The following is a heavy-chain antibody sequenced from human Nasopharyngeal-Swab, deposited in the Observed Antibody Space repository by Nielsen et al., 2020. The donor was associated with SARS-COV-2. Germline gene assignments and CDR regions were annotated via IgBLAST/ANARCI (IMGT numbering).Heavy chain of an antibody. J-gene: IGHJ4*02. D-gene: IGHD1-26*01. CDR3: ATTPAYSGSYEAGPATNGEFDY. Sequence: ASVKVSYKVSGYTLTELSMHWVRQAPGKGLEWMGGFDPEDGETIYAQKFQGRVTMTEDTSTDTAYMELSSLRSEDTAVYYCATTPAYSGSYEAGPATNGEFDYWGQGTLVTVSS. CDR2: FDPEDGET. CDR1: GYTLTELS. V-gene: IGHV1-24*01.